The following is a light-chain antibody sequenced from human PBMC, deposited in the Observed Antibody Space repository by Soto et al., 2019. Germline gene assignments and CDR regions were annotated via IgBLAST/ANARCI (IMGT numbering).Light chain of an antibody. Sequence: QSVLTQPASVSGSPGQSITISCTGTSSDVGGYNYVSWYQQHPGKAPKLMIYNVYDRPSGISYRFSGSKSGNTASLTISGLQGEDEADYYCSAYTVSRTYVFGTGTKV. J-gene: IGLJ1*01. CDR1: SSDVGGYNY. CDR2: NVY. V-gene: IGLV2-14*01. CDR3: SAYTVSRTYV.